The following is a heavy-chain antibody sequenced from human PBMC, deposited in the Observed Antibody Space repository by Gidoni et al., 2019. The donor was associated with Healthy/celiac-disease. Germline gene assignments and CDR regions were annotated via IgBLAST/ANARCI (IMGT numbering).Heavy chain of an antibody. Sequence: EVQLVQSGAEVKKPGAPLKISCKGSGYSFTRYWIGWVRQMPGKGLEWMGIIYPGYSDTRYSPSFQGQVTISADKSISTAYLQWSSLKASDTAMYYCARPPRDGSGSLVYYFDYWGQGTLVTVSS. D-gene: IGHD3-10*01. CDR3: ARPPRDGSGSLVYYFDY. CDR2: IYPGYSDT. J-gene: IGHJ4*02. CDR1: GYSFTRYW. V-gene: IGHV5-51*01.